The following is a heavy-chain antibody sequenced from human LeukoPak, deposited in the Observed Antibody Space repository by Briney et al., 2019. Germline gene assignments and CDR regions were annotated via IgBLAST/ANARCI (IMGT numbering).Heavy chain of an antibody. CDR3: AGKTSGSYSRYWYFDL. D-gene: IGHD1-26*01. Sequence: PSETLSLTCAVYGGSFSGYYWSWIRQPPGKGLEWIGEINHSGSTNYNPSLKSRVTISVDTSKNQFSLKLSSVTAADTAVYYCAGKTSGSYSRYWYFDLWGRGTLVAVSS. CDR2: INHSGST. CDR1: GGSFSGYY. V-gene: IGHV4-34*01. J-gene: IGHJ2*01.